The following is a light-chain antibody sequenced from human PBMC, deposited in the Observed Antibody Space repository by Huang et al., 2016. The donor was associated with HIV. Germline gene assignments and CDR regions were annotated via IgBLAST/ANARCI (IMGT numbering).Light chain of an antibody. CDR1: QSVGRN. V-gene: IGKV3-11*01. Sequence: EIVLTQSPGTLSLSPGERATLSCRASQSVGRNVGWYQQKAGQTPRLVIYDASTRATGIPARFSGSGSGTDFTLTINSLEPEDVAVYYCQQRDSFGQGTRLDIK. J-gene: IGKJ5*01. CDR3: QQRDS. CDR2: DAS.